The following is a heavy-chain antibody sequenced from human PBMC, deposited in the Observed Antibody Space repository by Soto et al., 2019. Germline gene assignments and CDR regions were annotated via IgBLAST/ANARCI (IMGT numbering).Heavy chain of an antibody. CDR2: IDWDDDK. Sequence: SGPTLVNPTQTLTLTCTFSGFSLSTSGMCVSWIRQPPGKALEWLARIDWDDDKYYSTSLKTRLTISKDTSKNQVVLTMTNMDPVDTATYYCARSYYYDSSGYPKQYYYYYGMDVWGQGTTVTVPS. D-gene: IGHD3-22*01. V-gene: IGHV2-70*11. CDR1: GFSLSTSGMC. CDR3: ARSYYYDSSGYPKQYYYYYGMDV. J-gene: IGHJ6*02.